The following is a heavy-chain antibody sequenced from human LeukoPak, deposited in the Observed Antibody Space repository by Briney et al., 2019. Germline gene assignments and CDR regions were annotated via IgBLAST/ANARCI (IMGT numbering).Heavy chain of an antibody. Sequence: AGSLRLSCAASGFTFDDYGMSWVRQAPGKGLEWVSGINWNGGSTGYADSVKGRFTISRDNSKNTLYLQMNSLRAEDTAVYYCARGGRAGYFDYWGQGTLVTVSS. CDR2: INWNGGST. CDR3: ARGGRAGYFDY. J-gene: IGHJ4*02. D-gene: IGHD3-10*01. V-gene: IGHV3-20*04. CDR1: GFTFDDYG.